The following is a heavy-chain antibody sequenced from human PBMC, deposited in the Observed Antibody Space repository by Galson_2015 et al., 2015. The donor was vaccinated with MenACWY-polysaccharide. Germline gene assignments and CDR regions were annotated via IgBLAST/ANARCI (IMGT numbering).Heavy chain of an antibody. J-gene: IGHJ4*02. V-gene: IGHV4-59*12. Sequence: ETLSLTCTVSGGSISTYYWSWIRQPPGKGLEWIGCSYNSGSTNYNPSLKSRVTVSVDTSKNQFSLRPSSVTAADTAVYYCAATRQWLAFDYWGQGFLVTVSS. CDR2: SYNSGST. D-gene: IGHD6-19*01. CDR1: GGSISTYY. CDR3: AATRQWLAFDY.